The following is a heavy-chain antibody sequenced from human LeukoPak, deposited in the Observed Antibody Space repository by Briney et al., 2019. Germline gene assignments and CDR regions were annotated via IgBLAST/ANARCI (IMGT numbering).Heavy chain of an antibody. V-gene: IGHV1-8*01. CDR1: GYTFTNYD. CDR3: AREGLDY. CDR2: KNPNSGNS. Sequence: ASVKVSCKASGYTFTNYDINWVRQATGQGLEWMGYKNPNSGNSAYAQKFQGRVTITTDASITTAYMELSGLRSEDTALYYCAREGLDYWGQVTLVTVSS. J-gene: IGHJ4*02.